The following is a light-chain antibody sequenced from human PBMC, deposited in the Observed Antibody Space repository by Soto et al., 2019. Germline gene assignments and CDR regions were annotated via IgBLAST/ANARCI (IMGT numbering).Light chain of an antibody. CDR1: QGIRND. CDR2: AAS. CDR3: LRDRHYPRT. J-gene: IGKJ1*01. V-gene: IGKV1-6*01. Sequence: AIQMTQSPSSLSASVGDRVTITCRASQGIRNDLGWYQQRPGKPPKLLIYAASSLQSGVPSRFSGSGSGTDFTLTISSLQPEDFATYYCLRDRHYPRTFGQGTKVEIK.